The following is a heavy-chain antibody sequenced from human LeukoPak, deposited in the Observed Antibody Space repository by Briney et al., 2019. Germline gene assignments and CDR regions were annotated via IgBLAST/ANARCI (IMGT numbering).Heavy chain of an antibody. CDR2: ISSSSSYI. Sequence: GGSLRLSCAASGFTFSSYSMNWVRQAPGKGLEWVSSISSSSSYIYYADSVKGRFTISRDNAKNSLYLQMNSQRAEDTAVYYCARGSAAGTFDYWGQGTLVTVSS. J-gene: IGHJ4*02. CDR1: GFTFSSYS. D-gene: IGHD6-13*01. CDR3: ARGSAAGTFDY. V-gene: IGHV3-21*01.